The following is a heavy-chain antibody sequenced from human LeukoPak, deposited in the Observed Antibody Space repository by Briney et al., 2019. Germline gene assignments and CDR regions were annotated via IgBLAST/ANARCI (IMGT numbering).Heavy chain of an antibody. CDR2: ITGSGGTT. J-gene: IGHJ4*02. CDR1: GFTFSSYG. CDR3: ASTYYYGDYGMYYFDY. V-gene: IGHV3-23*01. Sequence: PGGSLRLSCAASGFTFSSYGMSWVRQAPGKGLEWVSAITGSGGTTYYADSVKGRFTISRDNSKNTLYLQMNSLRAEDTAVYYCASTYYYGDYGMYYFDYWGQGTLVTVSS. D-gene: IGHD4-17*01.